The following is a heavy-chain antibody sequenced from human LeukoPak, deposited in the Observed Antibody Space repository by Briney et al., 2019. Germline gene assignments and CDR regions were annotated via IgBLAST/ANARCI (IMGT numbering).Heavy chain of an antibody. V-gene: IGHV4-4*02. CDR3: ARVRVRWLCPDY. CDR1: GGSISSSNW. D-gene: IGHD3-22*01. J-gene: IGHJ4*02. CDR2: THYSGIT. Sequence: SGTLSLTCAVSGGSISSSNWWSWVRQPPGRGLEWIGYTHYSGITYYNPSLESRVTISVDTSKNQFSLKLSSVTAADTAVYYCARVRVRWLCPDYWGQGTLVTVSS.